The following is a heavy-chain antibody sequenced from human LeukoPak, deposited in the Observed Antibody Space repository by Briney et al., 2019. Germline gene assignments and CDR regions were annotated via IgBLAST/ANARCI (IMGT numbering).Heavy chain of an antibody. D-gene: IGHD6-13*01. J-gene: IGHJ4*02. CDR1: GGSFSGYY. CDR3: ARVTGYMTEDYFDY. Sequence: TSETLSLTCDVYGGSFSGYYWSWIRQPPEKGLEWIGEINHSGSTNYNPSLKSRVTISVDTSKNQFSLRLSSVTAADTAVYYCARVTGYMTEDYFDYWGQGTLITVSS. CDR2: INHSGST. V-gene: IGHV4-34*01.